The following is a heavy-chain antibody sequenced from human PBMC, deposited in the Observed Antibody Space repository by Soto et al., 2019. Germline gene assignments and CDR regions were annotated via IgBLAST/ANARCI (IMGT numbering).Heavy chain of an antibody. CDR1: GFTFNTYA. J-gene: IGHJ5*02. CDR3: AKVSRDRYTRWIYH. CDR2: LSGSGGST. Sequence: PGGSLRLSCAASGFTFNTYAMTWVRQAPGKGLESVSALSGSGGSTYYADSVKGRFTISRDNSENTLYLQMNSLKAEDTAVYYCAKVSRDRYTRWIYHWGRGTLVTVSS. D-gene: IGHD3-16*02. V-gene: IGHV3-23*01.